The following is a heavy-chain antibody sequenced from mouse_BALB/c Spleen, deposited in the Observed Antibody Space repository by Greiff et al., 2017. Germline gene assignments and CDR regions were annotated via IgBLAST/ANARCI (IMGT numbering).Heavy chain of an antibody. CDR3: TRCNGNYDCAMDY. J-gene: IGHJ4*01. CDR1: GYSFTSYW. CDR2: IYPGNSDT. D-gene: IGHD2-1*01. V-gene: IGHV1-5*01. Sequence: EVQLQESGTVLARPGASVKMSCKASGYSFTSYWMHWVKQRPGQGLEWIGAIYPGNSDTSYNQKFKGKAKLTAVTSASTAYMELSSLTNEDSAVYYCTRCNGNYDCAMDYWGQGTSVTVSS.